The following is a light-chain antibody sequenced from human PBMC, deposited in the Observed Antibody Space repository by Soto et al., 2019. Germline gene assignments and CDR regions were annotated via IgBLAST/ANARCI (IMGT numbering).Light chain of an antibody. Sequence: DIQMTQSPSTLSASVGDRVTITCRASQSISSWLAWYQQKSGKAPKFLIYDASSLESGVPSRFSGSGSGTEFTLTISTLQPDDFATYYCQQYNSSYPWTFGQGTKVDIK. J-gene: IGKJ1*01. V-gene: IGKV1-5*01. CDR1: QSISSW. CDR2: DAS. CDR3: QQYNSSYPWT.